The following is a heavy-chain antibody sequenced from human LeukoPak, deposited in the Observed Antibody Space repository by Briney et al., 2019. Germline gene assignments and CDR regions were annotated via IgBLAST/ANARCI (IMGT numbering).Heavy chain of an antibody. V-gene: IGHV3-53*01. Sequence: GGSLRLSCAASGFTVSSNYMSWVRQAPGKGLEWVSVIYSGGSTYYADSVKGRFTISRDNSKNTLYLQMNSLRAEDTAVYYCARGYGDYGNYYYYMDVWGKGTTVTVSS. J-gene: IGHJ6*03. CDR1: GFTVSSNY. CDR2: IYSGGST. CDR3: ARGYGDYGNYYYYMDV. D-gene: IGHD4-17*01.